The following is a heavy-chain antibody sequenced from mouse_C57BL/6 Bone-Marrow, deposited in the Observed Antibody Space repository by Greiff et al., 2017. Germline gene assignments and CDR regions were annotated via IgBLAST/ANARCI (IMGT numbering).Heavy chain of an antibody. CDR3: ARFSLDYYGSSYYAMDY. CDR2: INPGSGGT. D-gene: IGHD1-1*01. CDR1: GYAFTNYL. J-gene: IGHJ4*01. Sequence: VKLQESGAELVRPGTSVKVSCKASGYAFTNYLIEWVKQRPGQGLEWIGVINPGSGGTNYNEKFKGKATLTADKSSSTAYMQLSSLTSEDSAVYFCARFSLDYYGSSYYAMDYWGQGTSVTVSS. V-gene: IGHV1-54*01.